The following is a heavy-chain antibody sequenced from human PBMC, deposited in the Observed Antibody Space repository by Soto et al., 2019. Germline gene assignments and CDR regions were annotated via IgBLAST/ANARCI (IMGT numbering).Heavy chain of an antibody. D-gene: IGHD2-15*01. J-gene: IGHJ4*02. Sequence: GASVKVSCKASGGTFISYSISWVRQAPAQGLEWMGGIIPIFGTANYAQKFQGRVTITADESTSTAYMELSSLRCEDTTVYYCAREDCSGGSCPFDEWGQGTLVTVSS. CDR1: GGTFISYS. CDR3: AREDCSGGSCPFDE. V-gene: IGHV1-69*13. CDR2: IIPIFGTA.